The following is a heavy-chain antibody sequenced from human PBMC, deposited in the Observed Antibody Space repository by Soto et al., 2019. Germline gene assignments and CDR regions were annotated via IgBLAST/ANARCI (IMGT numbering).Heavy chain of an antibody. CDR2: ISSNGGST. Sequence: GGSLRLSCSASGFTFSSYAMHWVRQAPGKGLEYVSAISSNGGSTYYADSVKGRFTISRDNAKNTLYLQMSSLRAEDTAVNYCVKGAAARDYYYYYYMDVRGKGTTVTVSS. CDR1: GFTFSSYA. CDR3: VKGAAARDYYYYYYMDV. J-gene: IGHJ6*03. D-gene: IGHD6-13*01. V-gene: IGHV3-64D*09.